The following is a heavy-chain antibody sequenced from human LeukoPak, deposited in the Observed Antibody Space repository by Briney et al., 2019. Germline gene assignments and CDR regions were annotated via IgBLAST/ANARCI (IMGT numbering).Heavy chain of an antibody. V-gene: IGHV3-23*01. D-gene: IGHD3-22*01. CDR3: AKGGIVVAPGY. J-gene: IGHJ4*02. CDR2: INGRGGST. CDR1: GFTFSSYA. Sequence: GGSLRLSCAASGFTFSSYAMSWVRQAPGKGLEWVSGINGRGGSTYYADSVKGRFTISRDNSKNTLYPQMNSLRAEDTAVYYCAKGGIVVAPGYWGQGTLVTVSS.